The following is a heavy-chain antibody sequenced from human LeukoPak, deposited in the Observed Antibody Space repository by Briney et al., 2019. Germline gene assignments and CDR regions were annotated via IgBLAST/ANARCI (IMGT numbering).Heavy chain of an antibody. D-gene: IGHD3-10*01. J-gene: IGHJ6*03. V-gene: IGHV1-69*05. CDR1: GGTFSNYA. CDR3: ARGYKRTTMVRGVSYYYFHYMDV. Sequence: GASVKVSCKASGGTFSNYAISWVRQAPGQGLEWMGGIIPMFGTPNYAQKFQGRVTITTDESTSTAYMELSSPRSEDTAVYYCARGYKRTTMVRGVSYYYFHYMDVWGKGTTVTVSS. CDR2: IIPMFGTP.